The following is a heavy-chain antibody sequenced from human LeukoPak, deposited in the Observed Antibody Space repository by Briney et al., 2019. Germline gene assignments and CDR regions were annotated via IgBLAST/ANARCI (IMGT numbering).Heavy chain of an antibody. V-gene: IGHV3-21*01. Sequence: GGSLRLSCAASGFTFSSYSMNWVRQAPGKGLEWVSSISSSSSYIYYADSVKGRFTISRDNAKNSLYLQMNSLRAEDTAVYYCARGAPGPYYFDYWGQGTLVTVSS. CDR1: GFTFSSYS. CDR3: ARGAPGPYYFDY. J-gene: IGHJ4*02. CDR2: ISSSSSYI.